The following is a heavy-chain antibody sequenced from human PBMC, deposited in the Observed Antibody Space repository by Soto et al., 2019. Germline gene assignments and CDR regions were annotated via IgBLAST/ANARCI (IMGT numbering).Heavy chain of an antibody. CDR2: INHSGST. Sequence: SETLSLTCAVYGGSFSGYYWSWIRQPPGKGLEWIGEINHSGSTNYNPSLKSRVTISVDTSKNQFSLKLSSVTAADTAVYYCARGQSGWAFDIWGQGTMVTVSS. V-gene: IGHV4-34*01. J-gene: IGHJ3*02. CDR3: ARGQSGWAFDI. D-gene: IGHD6-19*01. CDR1: GGSFSGYY.